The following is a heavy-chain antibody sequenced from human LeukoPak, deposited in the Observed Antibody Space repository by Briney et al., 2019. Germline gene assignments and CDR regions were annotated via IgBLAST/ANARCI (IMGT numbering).Heavy chain of an antibody. Sequence: ASVKVSCKASGGTFSSYAISCVRQAPGQGLEWMGRIIPIFGIANYAQKFQGRVTITADKSTSTAYMELSSLRSEDTAVYYCARGPGIAAAGTQNYYYYGMDVWGQGTTVTVSS. D-gene: IGHD6-13*01. J-gene: IGHJ6*02. CDR1: GGTFSSYA. CDR3: ARGPGIAAAGTQNYYYYGMDV. CDR2: IIPIFGIA. V-gene: IGHV1-69*04.